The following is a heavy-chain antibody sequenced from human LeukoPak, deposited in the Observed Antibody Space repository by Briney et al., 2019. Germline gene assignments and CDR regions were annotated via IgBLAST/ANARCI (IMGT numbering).Heavy chain of an antibody. CDR3: ARDRSYGSGSFY. CDR2: INPNSGGT. V-gene: IGHV1-2*02. D-gene: IGHD3-10*01. Sequence: ASVKVSCKASGYTFTGYYMHWVRQAPGQGLEWMGWINPNSGGTNYAQKFQGRVTMTRDTSISTAYMELSRLRSDDTAVYYCARDRSYGSGSFYWGQGTLVTVSS. J-gene: IGHJ4*02. CDR1: GYTFTGYY.